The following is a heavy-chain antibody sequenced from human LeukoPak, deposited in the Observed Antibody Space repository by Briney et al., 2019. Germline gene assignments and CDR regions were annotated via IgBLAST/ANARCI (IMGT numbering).Heavy chain of an antibody. J-gene: IGHJ5*02. CDR3: ARDSPYYYGSGSYQENWFDP. CDR2: IRAYNGNT. Sequence: GASAKVSCKAAGYTFTSYGISWERQAPGQGLEWVGWIRAYNGNTNYAQKPQGRVTMTTDTSTSTAYMELRSLRSDDTAVYYCARDSPYYYGSGSYQENWFDPWGQGTLVTVSS. V-gene: IGHV1-18*01. D-gene: IGHD3-10*01. CDR1: GYTFTSYG.